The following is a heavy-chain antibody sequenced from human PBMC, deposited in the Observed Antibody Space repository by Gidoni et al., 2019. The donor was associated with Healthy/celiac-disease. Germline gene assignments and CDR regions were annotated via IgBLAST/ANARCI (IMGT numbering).Heavy chain of an antibody. V-gene: IGHV3-21*01. CDR3: ARGMWSSSSGWFDP. J-gene: IGHJ5*02. Sequence: EVQLVESGGGLVKPGGSLSLSCAASGFPFSSYSLNWVRQAPGKGLEWVSSISSSSSYIYYADSVKGRFTISRDNAKNSLYLQMNSLRAEDTAVYYCARGMWSSSSGWFDPWGQGTLVTVSS. CDR1: GFPFSSYS. D-gene: IGHD6-6*01. CDR2: ISSSSSYI.